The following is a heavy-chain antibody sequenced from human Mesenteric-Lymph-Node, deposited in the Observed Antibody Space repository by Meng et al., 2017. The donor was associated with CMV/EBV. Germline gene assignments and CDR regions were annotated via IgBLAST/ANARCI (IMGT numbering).Heavy chain of an antibody. J-gene: IGHJ4*02. V-gene: IGHV4-30-4*02. D-gene: IGHD2-15*01. Sequence: SETLSLTCTVSGGPMYSGDYFWTWIRQPPGKGLEWIGYIYYSAGTYYNKSLKGRVTISADTSKKQFSLKLSSVTAADTAVYYCATYLVVPRNYQFDSWGQGTLVTVSS. CDR1: GGPMYSGDYF. CDR2: IYYSAGT. CDR3: ATYLVVPRNYQFDS.